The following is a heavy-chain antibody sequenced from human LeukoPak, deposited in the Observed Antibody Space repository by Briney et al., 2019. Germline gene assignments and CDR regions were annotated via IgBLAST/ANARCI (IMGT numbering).Heavy chain of an antibody. J-gene: IGHJ6*02. V-gene: IGHV3-74*01. Sequence: GGSLRLSCAASGFTFSSYWMHWVRQAPGKRLVWVSRINSDGSSTSYADSVKGRFTISRDNAKNTLYLQMNSLRAEDTAVYYCARVGEYYYGMDVWGQGTTVTVSS. CDR2: INSDGSST. CDR1: GFTFSSYW. CDR3: ARVGEYYYGMDV.